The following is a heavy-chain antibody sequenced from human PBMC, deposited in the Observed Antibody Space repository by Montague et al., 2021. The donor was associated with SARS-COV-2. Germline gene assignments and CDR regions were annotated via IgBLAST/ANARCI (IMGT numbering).Heavy chain of an antibody. CDR1: GDSISSSSYY. Sequence: SETLSLTCTVSGDSISSSSYYWAWIRQPPGKGLEWIGTIDYSGSAYYSPSLKSQVTISVDTSKNQFSLKLSSVTAADTALYYCARAQATDYHILTGYYNVIHYKSDFDPWGQGTLVTVSS. J-gene: IGHJ5*02. D-gene: IGHD3-9*01. CDR2: IDYSGSA. CDR3: ARAQATDYHILTGYYNVIHYKSDFDP. V-gene: IGHV4-39*07.